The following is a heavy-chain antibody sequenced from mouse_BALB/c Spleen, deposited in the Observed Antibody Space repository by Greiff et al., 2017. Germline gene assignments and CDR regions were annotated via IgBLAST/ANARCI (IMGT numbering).Heavy chain of an antibody. V-gene: IGHV2-9*02. CDR1: GFSLTSYG. CDR2: IWAGGST. CDR3: ARGGPGAY. Sequence: VKLQESGPGLVAPSQSLSITCTVSGFSLTSYGVHWVRQPPGKGLEWLGVIWAGGSTNYNSALMSRLSISKDNSKSQVFLKMNSLQTDDTAMYYCARGGPGAYWGQGTLVTVSA. J-gene: IGHJ3*01. D-gene: IGHD1-1*02.